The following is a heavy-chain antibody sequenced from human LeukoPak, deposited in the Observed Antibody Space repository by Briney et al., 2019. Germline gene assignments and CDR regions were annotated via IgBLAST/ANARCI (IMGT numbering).Heavy chain of an antibody. J-gene: IGHJ4*02. D-gene: IGHD1-1*01. CDR2: ISGSAGST. Sequence: GRSLTLSFSAAGFTCSSSVMSWVRQAPGKGLEWVSGISGSAGSTNYADSVKGRFTITRDNSKNTLYLPRSGLRAEATAVYYCAELVARYNWNDSFDYWGQGTLVTVSS. V-gene: IGHV3-23*01. CDR1: GFTCSSSV. CDR3: AELVARYNWNDSFDY.